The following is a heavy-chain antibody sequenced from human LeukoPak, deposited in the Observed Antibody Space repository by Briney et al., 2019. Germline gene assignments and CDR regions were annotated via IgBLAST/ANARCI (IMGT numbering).Heavy chain of an antibody. CDR2: IYYSGST. V-gene: IGHV4-59*01. J-gene: IGHJ3*02. D-gene: IGHD6-13*01. CDR1: GGSISSYY. Sequence: PSETLSLTCTVSGGSISSYYWSWIRQPPGKGLEWIGYIYYSGSTNYNPSLKSRVTISVYTSKNQFSLKLSSVTAADTAVYYCAHAAASGWGVDAFDIRGQGTMVTVSS. CDR3: AHAAASGWGVDAFDI.